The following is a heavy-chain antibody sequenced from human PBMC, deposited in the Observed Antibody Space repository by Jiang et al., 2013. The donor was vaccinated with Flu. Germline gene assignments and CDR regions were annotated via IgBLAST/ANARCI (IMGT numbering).Heavy chain of an antibody. CDR1: GGSFSGYY. J-gene: IGHJ4*02. D-gene: IGHD3-9*01. CDR2: INHSGST. V-gene: IGHV4-34*01. CDR3: ARGGRGAYYDILTGYQPGFDY. Sequence: LLKPSETLSLICAVQGGSFSGYYWTWIRQPPGKGLEWIAEINHSGSTNYNASLKSRVTISVDTSKNQVSLKLSSVTAADTAVYYCARGGRGAYYDILTGYQPGFDYWGQGTLVTVSS.